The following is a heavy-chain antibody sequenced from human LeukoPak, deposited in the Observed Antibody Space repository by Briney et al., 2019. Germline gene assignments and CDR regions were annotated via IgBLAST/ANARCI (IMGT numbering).Heavy chain of an antibody. V-gene: IGHV3-30*02. J-gene: IGHJ4*02. D-gene: IGHD3-22*01. CDR3: AKQRGSVVVMDFDY. Sequence: PGGSLRLSCAASGFTFSTYGMHWVRQAPGKGLEWVAFIRYDGSNKYYVDSVKGRFTISRDNSKNTLYLQMNSLRPEDTAVYYCAKQRGSVVVMDFDYWGQGTLVTVSS. CDR2: IRYDGSNK. CDR1: GFTFSTYG.